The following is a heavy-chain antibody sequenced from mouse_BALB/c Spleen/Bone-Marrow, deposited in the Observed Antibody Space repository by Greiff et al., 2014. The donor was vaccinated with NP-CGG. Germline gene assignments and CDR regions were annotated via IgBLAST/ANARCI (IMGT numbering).Heavy chain of an antibody. CDR2: INPSNGRT. Sequence: QVQLKQSGAELVKPGTSVKLSCKTSGYTFTSYWMHWVKQRPGQGLEWIGEINPSNGRTNYNEKFKNKATLTVDKSSSTAYMQLSSLTSEDSAVYFCARTYGDSPYFYGMDYWDQGTSVTVSS. CDR1: GYTFTSYW. CDR3: ARTYGDSPYFYGMDY. J-gene: IGHJ4*01. D-gene: IGHD2-13*01. V-gene: IGHV1S81*02.